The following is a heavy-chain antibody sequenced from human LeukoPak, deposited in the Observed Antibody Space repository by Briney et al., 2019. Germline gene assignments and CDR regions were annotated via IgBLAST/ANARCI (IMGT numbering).Heavy chain of an antibody. CDR3: GKDHIPLELPCDF. CDR2: ISYDGSNK. Sequence: GGSLRLSCAASGFTFSSYAMHWVRQAPGKGLERVAVISYDGSNKYYAHSVKGRFTISRDNSKNTLYLQMNSPRAEDTAVYYCGKDHIPLELPCDFWGQGTLVTVSS. V-gene: IGHV3-30*04. J-gene: IGHJ4*02. D-gene: IGHD1-7*01. CDR1: GFTFSSYA.